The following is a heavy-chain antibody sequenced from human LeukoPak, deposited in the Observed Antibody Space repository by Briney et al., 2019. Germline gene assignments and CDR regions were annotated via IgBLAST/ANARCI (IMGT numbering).Heavy chain of an antibody. Sequence: ASVKVSCKASGGTFSSYAISWVRQAPGQRLEWMGGIIPIFGTANYAQKFQGRVTITTDESTSTAYMELSSLRSEDTAVYYCASGLNVPFDYWGQGTLVTVSS. V-gene: IGHV1-69*05. CDR1: GGTFSSYA. D-gene: IGHD3-16*01. J-gene: IGHJ4*02. CDR2: IIPIFGTA. CDR3: ASGLNVPFDY.